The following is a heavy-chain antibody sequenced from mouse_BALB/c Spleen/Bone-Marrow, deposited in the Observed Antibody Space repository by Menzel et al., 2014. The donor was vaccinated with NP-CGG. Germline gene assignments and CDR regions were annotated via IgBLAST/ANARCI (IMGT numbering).Heavy chain of an antibody. CDR1: GFSLTGYG. CDR2: IWGDGST. Sequence: QVQLQQPGPGLVAPSQSLSITCTVSGFSLTGYGVNWVRQPPGKGLEWLGMIWGDGSTDYNSALKSRLSISKGNSKSQVFLKMNSLQTDDTARYYCARALYDYDDLYCAMDYWGQGTSVTVSS. V-gene: IGHV2-6-7*01. J-gene: IGHJ4*01. D-gene: IGHD2-4*01. CDR3: ARALYDYDDLYCAMDY.